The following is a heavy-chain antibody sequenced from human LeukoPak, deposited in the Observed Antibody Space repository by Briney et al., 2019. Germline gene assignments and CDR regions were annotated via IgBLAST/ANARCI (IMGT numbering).Heavy chain of an antibody. V-gene: IGHV1-8*01. CDR2: MNPNSGNT. CDR3: ARGLSTPDYGDYEFGAYYYMDV. D-gene: IGHD4-17*01. CDR1: GYTFTSYD. Sequence: ASVKVSCKASGYTFTSYDINWVRQATGQGLEWMGWMNPNSGNTGYAQKFQGRVTMTRNTSISTAYMELSSLRSEDTAVYYCARGLSTPDYGDYEFGAYYYMDVWGKGTTVTVSS. J-gene: IGHJ6*03.